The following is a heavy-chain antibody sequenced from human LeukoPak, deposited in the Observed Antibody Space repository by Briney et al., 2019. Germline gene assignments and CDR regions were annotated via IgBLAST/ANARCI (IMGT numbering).Heavy chain of an antibody. CDR2: INPNSGGT. CDR3: ARDGNYYDSSGYYYADY. CDR1: GYTFTGYY. J-gene: IGHJ4*02. V-gene: IGHV1-2*02. Sequence: GASVKDSCKASGYTFTGYYMHWVRQAPGQGLEWMGWINPNSGGTNYAQKFQGRVTMTRDTSISTAYMELSRLRSDDTAVYYCARDGNYYDSSGYYYADYWGQGTLVTVSS. D-gene: IGHD3-22*01.